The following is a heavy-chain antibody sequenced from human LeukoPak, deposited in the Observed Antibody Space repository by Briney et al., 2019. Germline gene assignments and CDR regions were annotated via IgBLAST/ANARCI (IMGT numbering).Heavy chain of an antibody. CDR2: VYPDDSDT. J-gene: IGHJ4*02. CDR1: GYFFTRYW. V-gene: IGHV5-51*01. D-gene: IGHD1-26*01. CDR3: ARPSGTYFPFDY. Sequence: GASLQISGKTSGYFFTRYWIAWVRHPPGKGLEWMGIVYPDDSDTRYSPAFQGQVTISADKSITTAYLHWSSLKASDTAVYYCARPSGTYFPFDYWGQGTLVTVSS.